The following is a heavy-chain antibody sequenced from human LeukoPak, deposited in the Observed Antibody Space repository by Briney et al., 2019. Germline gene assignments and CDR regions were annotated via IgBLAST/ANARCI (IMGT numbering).Heavy chain of an antibody. V-gene: IGHV3-9*01. D-gene: IGHD6-13*01. J-gene: IGHJ4*02. CDR3: VKVTAAGFVDH. Sequence: FADSVKGRFTISRDNAKKSLYLQMNSLGAEDTALYYCVKVTAAGFVDHWGQGTPVTVSS.